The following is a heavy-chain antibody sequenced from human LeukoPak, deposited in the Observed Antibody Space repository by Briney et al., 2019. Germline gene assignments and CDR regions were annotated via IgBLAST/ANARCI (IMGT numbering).Heavy chain of an antibody. V-gene: IGHV1-2*02. CDR1: GYTFTGYY. Sequence: ASVKVSCKASGYTFTGYYMHWVRQAPGQGLEWMGWINPNSGGTNYAQKLQGRVTMTTDTSTSTAYVELRSLRSDDTAVYYCARDPRSDYAYYYMDVWGKGTTVTISS. CDR2: INPNSGGT. J-gene: IGHJ6*03. CDR3: ARDPRSDYAYYYMDV.